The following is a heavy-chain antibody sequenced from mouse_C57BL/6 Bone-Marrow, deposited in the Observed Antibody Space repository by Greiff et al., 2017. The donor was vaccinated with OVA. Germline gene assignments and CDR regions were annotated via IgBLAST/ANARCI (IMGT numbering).Heavy chain of an antibody. CDR3: ARGGLLYAMDY. J-gene: IGHJ4*01. CDR1: GYTFTSYW. D-gene: IGHD3-1*01. V-gene: IGHV1-55*01. CDR2: IYPGSGST. Sequence: QVQLQQPGAELVKPGASVKMSCKASGYTFTSYWITWVKQRPGQGLEWIEDIYPGSGSTNYNEKFKSKATLTVDTSSSTAYMQLSSLTSEDAAVYYCARGGLLYAMDYWGQGTSVTVSS.